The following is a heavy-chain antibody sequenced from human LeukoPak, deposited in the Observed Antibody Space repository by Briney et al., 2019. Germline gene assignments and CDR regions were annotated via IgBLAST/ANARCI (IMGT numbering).Heavy chain of an antibody. CDR3: VRGDYYDISGFGLNT. V-gene: IGHV4-4*07. D-gene: IGHD3-22*01. Sequence: PSETLSLTCTVSGASVSSYCWTWIRQPAGKGLEWIGRIYFTGATNYNPSLQSRVTLSLDTSKNQFSLKLTSVTAADTGIYYCVRGDYYDISGFGLNTWDQGTVVSVSS. J-gene: IGHJ3*01. CDR1: GASVSSYC. CDR2: IYFTGAT.